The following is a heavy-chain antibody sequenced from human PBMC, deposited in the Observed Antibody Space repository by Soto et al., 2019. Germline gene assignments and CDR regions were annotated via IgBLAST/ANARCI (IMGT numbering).Heavy chain of an antibody. D-gene: IGHD6-19*01. Sequence: GGSLRLSCAASGFTFSMSAMTWVRQAPGKGLEWVSTTGLNGRTTYYADSVKGRFTVYRDNSKNTLYLQMNSLRDEETAVYYCARDTPGIAVAGTFDYWGQGTLVTVSS. CDR2: TGLNGRTT. CDR1: GFTFSMSA. CDR3: ARDTPGIAVAGTFDY. J-gene: IGHJ4*02. V-gene: IGHV3-23*01.